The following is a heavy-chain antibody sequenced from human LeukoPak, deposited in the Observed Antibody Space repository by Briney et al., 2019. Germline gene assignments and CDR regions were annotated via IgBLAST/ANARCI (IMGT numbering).Heavy chain of an antibody. J-gene: IGHJ4*02. Sequence: GGSLRLSCAASGFTFSDYYMSWIRRAPGKGLEWVSYISSSGSTIYYADSVKGRFTISRDNARNSLYLQMNSLRAEDTAVYYCAGDYYYDSSGYYLHWGQGTLVTVSS. V-gene: IGHV3-11*04. CDR2: ISSSGSTI. CDR3: AGDYYYDSSGYYLH. D-gene: IGHD3-22*01. CDR1: GFTFSDYY.